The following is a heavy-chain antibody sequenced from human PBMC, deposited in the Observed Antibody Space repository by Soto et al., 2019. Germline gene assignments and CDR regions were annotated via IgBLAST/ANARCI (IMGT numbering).Heavy chain of an antibody. CDR2: INPSGGST. J-gene: IGHJ6*02. Sequence: GASVKVSCKASGYTFTSYYMHWVRQAPGQGLEWMGIINPSGGSTSYAQKFQGRVTMTRDTSTSTVYMELSSLRSEDTAVYYCASEAPQDVTAWGWGPHYYYYGMDVWGQGTTVTVSS. CDR3: ASEAPQDVTAWGWGPHYYYYGMDV. CDR1: GYTFTSYY. D-gene: IGHD3-16*01. V-gene: IGHV1-46*01.